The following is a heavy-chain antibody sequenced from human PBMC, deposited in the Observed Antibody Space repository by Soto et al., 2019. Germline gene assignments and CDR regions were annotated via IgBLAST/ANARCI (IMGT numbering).Heavy chain of an antibody. CDR3: EIGREYSSTFDP. CDR1: GYTFTSYD. J-gene: IGHJ5*02. CDR2: MNPNSGNT. V-gene: IGHV1-8*01. D-gene: IGHD6-6*01. Sequence: QVQLVQSGAEVKKHGASVKVSCKASGYTFTSYDSNWVRQATGQGLEWIGWMNPNSGNTGYAQKFQGRVTMTRNTSISTAYMELSSLRSEDTAVYYCEIGREYSSTFDPWGQGPLVTVSS.